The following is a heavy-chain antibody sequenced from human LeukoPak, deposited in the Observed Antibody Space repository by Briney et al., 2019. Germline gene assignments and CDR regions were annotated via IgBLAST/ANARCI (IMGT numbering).Heavy chain of an antibody. CDR1: GYTFTGYY. CDR2: INPNSGGT. J-gene: IGHJ4*02. V-gene: IGHV1-2*02. CDR3: ARDGGQYCTSDSCYSYFDF. Sequence: ASVKVSCKASGYTFTGYYMYWVRQAPGPGLEGMGLINPNSGGTNYAQKFQGRVTLTRDTSISTACMELSRLESDDTAVYYCARDGGQYCTSDSCYSYFDFWGQGTLVTVSS. D-gene: IGHD2-15*01.